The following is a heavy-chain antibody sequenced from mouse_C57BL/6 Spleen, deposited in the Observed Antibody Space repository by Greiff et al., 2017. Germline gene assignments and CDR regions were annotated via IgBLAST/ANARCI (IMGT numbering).Heavy chain of an antibody. CDR3: ARYGITTVVAPFAY. J-gene: IGHJ3*01. Sequence: VKLQQSGAELARPGASVKLSCKASGYTFTSYGISWVKQRTGQGLEWIGEIYPRSGNTYYNEKFKGKATLTADKSSSKAYMELRSLTSEDSAVYFCARYGITTVVAPFAYWGQGTLVTVSA. V-gene: IGHV1-81*01. CDR1: GYTFTSYG. CDR2: IYPRSGNT. D-gene: IGHD1-1*01.